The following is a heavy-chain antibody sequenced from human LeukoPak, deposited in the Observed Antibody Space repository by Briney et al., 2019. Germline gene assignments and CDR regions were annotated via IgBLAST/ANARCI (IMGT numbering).Heavy chain of an antibody. J-gene: IGHJ1*01. CDR1: GGSFSGYY. CDR3: ARAYRSSSGMGYFQH. D-gene: IGHD6-13*01. V-gene: IGHV4-34*01. CDR2: INRSGST. Sequence: PSETLSLTCAVYGGSFSGYYWSWIRQPPGKGLEWIGEINRSGSTNYNPSLKSRVTVSVDTSKNQFSLKLSSVTAADTAVYYCARAYRSSSGMGYFQHWGQGTLVTVSS.